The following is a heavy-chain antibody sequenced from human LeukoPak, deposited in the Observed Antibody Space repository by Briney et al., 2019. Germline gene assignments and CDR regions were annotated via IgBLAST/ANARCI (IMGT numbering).Heavy chain of an antibody. Sequence: PGGSLRLSCAASGFTFDDYAMHWVRQAPGKGLEWVSGISWNSGSIGYADSVKGRFTISRDNAKNSLYLQMNSLRAEDTALYYCAKDPMGYGTNGGAFDIWGQGTMVTVSS. CDR3: AKDPMGYGTNGGAFDI. CDR1: GFTFDDYA. J-gene: IGHJ3*02. CDR2: ISWNSGSI. D-gene: IGHD4/OR15-4a*01. V-gene: IGHV3-9*01.